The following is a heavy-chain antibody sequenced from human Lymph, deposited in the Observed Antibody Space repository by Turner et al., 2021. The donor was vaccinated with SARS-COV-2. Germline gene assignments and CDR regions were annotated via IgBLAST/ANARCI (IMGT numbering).Heavy chain of an antibody. D-gene: IGHD6-13*01. CDR3: ARVRYNSSWYFGVNDPAPRYYFDY. CDR2: NYYSGSS. Sequence: QVQLQESGPGLVNPSQTLSLTCTVSGGSISSGDQYWSWIRQPPGKGLEWIGYNYYSGSSYYNPSLKSRVTISVDTSKNQFSLKLSSVTAEDTAVYYCARVRYNSSWYFGVNDPAPRYYFDYWGQGTLVTVSS. CDR1: GGSISSGDQY. J-gene: IGHJ4*02. V-gene: IGHV4-30-4*01.